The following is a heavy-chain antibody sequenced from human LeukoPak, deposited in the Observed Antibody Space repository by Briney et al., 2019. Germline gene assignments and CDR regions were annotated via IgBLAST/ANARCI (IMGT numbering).Heavy chain of an antibody. J-gene: IGHJ4*02. Sequence: GGSLRLSCAASGFTFSSYWMSWVRQAPGKGLEWVANIKQDGSEKYYVDSVKGRFTISRDNAKNSLYLQMNSLRAEDTAVYYCARVGRQQLVETFDYWGQGTLVTVSS. V-gene: IGHV3-7*01. CDR1: GFTFSSYW. CDR2: IKQDGSEK. D-gene: IGHD6-13*01. CDR3: ARVGRQQLVETFDY.